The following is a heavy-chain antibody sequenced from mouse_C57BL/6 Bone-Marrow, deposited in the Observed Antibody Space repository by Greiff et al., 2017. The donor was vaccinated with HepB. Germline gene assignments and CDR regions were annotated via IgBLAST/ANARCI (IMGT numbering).Heavy chain of an antibody. CDR1: GFSLTSYG. Sequence: QVQLQQSGPGLVQPSQSLSITCTVSGFSLTSYGVHWVRQSPGKGLEWLGVIWRGGSTDYNAAFMSRLSSTKDNSKSQVFFQVNSLQADDTDIYYCAKVPFYYGSGYWYFDVWGTGTTVTVSS. CDR3: AKVPFYYGSGYWYFDV. CDR2: IWRGGST. V-gene: IGHV2-5*01. J-gene: IGHJ1*03. D-gene: IGHD1-1*01.